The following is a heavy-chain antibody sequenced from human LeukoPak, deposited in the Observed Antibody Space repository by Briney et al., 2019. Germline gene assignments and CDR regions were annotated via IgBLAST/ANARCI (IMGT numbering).Heavy chain of an antibody. CDR1: GGSFSGYY. Sequence: SETLSLTCAVYGGSFSGYYWSWIRQPPGKGLEWIGEINHSGSTNYNPSLKSRVTISVDTSKNQFSLKLGSVTAADTAVYYCAIRGANYYDSSGPPRDFDYWGQGTLVTVSS. V-gene: IGHV4-34*01. CDR2: INHSGST. J-gene: IGHJ4*02. D-gene: IGHD3-22*01. CDR3: AIRGANYYDSSGPPRDFDY.